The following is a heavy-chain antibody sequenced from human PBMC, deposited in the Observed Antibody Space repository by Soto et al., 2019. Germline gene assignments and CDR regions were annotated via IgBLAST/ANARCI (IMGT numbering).Heavy chain of an antibody. J-gene: IGHJ4*02. D-gene: IGHD3-22*01. Sequence: GGSLRLSCAASGFTFSSYAMSWVRQAPWKGLEWVSAISGSGGSTYYADSVKGRFTISRDNSKNTLYLQMNSLRAEDTAVYYCAKVGGVDYYDSSGYYYEPYFDYWAQGTLVTVSS. CDR1: GFTFSSYA. CDR2: ISGSGGST. CDR3: AKVGGVDYYDSSGYYYEPYFDY. V-gene: IGHV3-23*01.